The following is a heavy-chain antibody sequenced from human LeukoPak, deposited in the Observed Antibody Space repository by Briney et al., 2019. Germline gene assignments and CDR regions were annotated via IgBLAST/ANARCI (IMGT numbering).Heavy chain of an antibody. CDR2: IYYSGST. CDR3: ARDRGDYDILTGYYSYYFDY. D-gene: IGHD3-9*01. V-gene: IGHV4-39*07. Sequence: PSETLSLTCTVSGGSISSSSYYWGWIRQPPGKGLEWIGSIYYSGSTYYNPSLKSRVTISVDTSKNQFSLKLSSVTAADTAVYYCARDRGDYDILTGYYSYYFDYWGQGTLVTVSS. J-gene: IGHJ4*02. CDR1: GGSISSSSYY.